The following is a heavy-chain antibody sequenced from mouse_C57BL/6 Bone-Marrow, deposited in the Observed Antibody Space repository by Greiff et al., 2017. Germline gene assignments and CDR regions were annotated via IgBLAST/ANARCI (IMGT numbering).Heavy chain of an antibody. D-gene: IGHD1-1*01. CDR2: IRNKANGYTT. J-gene: IGHJ2*01. V-gene: IGHV7-3*01. Sequence: EVKVVESGGGLVQPGGSLSLSCAASGFTFTDYYMSWVRQPPGKALEWLGFIRNKANGYTTEYSASVKGRFTISRDNSQSILYLQMNALRAEDSATYYCARSQVVYFDYWGQGTTLTVSS. CDR3: ARSQVVYFDY. CDR1: GFTFTDYY.